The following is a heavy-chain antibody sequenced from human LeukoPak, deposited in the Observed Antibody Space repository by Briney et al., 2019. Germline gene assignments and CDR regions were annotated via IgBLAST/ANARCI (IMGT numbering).Heavy chain of an antibody. CDR2: ISGGGGST. D-gene: IGHD6-19*01. CDR3: AKRNLRAVAPGY. CDR1: GSTFSSFD. V-gene: IGHV3-23*01. J-gene: IGHJ4*02. Sequence: GASLRLSCAASGSTFSSFDMSWVRQAPGKGLEWVSAISGGGGSTYYAGSVKGRFTISRDNSKNTLYLQMNSLRAEDTAIYYCAKRNLRAVAPGYWGQGTLVTVSS.